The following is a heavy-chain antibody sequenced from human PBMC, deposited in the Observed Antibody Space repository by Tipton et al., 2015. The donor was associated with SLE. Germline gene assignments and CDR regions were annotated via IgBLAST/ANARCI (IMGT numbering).Heavy chain of an antibody. CDR1: GGSISSSSYY. Sequence: TLSLTCTVSGGSISSSSYYWGWIRQPPGKGLEWIGSIYYSGSTYYNPSLKSRVTISVDTFKNQFSLKLSSVAAADTAVYYCAIHTGIVGATPFVYWGQGTLVTVSS. CDR2: IYYSGST. J-gene: IGHJ4*02. V-gene: IGHV4-39*01. CDR3: AIHTGIVGATPFVY. D-gene: IGHD1-26*01.